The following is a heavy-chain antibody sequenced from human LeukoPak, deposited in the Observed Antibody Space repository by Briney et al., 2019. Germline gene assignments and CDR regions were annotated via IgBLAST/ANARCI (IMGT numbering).Heavy chain of an antibody. CDR1: GYSISSGHF. Sequence: TSETLSLTCTVSGYSISSGHFWSWIRRPPGKGLEWIGSIYGSGTTYYDPPLRSRVSISADTSKNHFSLELSSVTAADTAVYYCASVGGGSPYWGQGTLVTVSS. D-gene: IGHD3-16*01. CDR2: IYGSGTT. V-gene: IGHV4-38-2*02. CDR3: ASVGGGSPY. J-gene: IGHJ4*02.